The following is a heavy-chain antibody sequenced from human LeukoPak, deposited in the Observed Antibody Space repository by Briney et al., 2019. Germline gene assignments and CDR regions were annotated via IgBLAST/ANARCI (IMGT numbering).Heavy chain of an antibody. CDR3: ARGSSFDGYCSAGACDAGYYDS. D-gene: IGHD2-15*01. V-gene: IGHV4-34*01. CDR2: INHRGSS. J-gene: IGHJ4*02. Sequence: SETLSLTCAVYGESFSAYFWNWIRQAPGKPLEYIGEINHRGSSHYSPSLKTRVTLSVDTSKNQFSLKLTSVTAADTAVYFCARGSSFDGYCSAGACDAGYYDSWGQGTPVTVSS. CDR1: GESFSAYF.